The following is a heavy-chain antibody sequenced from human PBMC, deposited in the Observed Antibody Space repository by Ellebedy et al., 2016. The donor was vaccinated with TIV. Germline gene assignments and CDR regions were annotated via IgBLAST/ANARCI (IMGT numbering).Heavy chain of an antibody. Sequence: GESLKISXAASGFTFNTYAMSWVRQAPGKGLEWVSAISGSGGSTYYADSVKGRFTISRDNSKNTLYLQMNSLRAEDTAVYYCAKDPGVVPTWGDYWGQGTLVTVSS. V-gene: IGHV3-23*01. CDR1: GFTFNTYA. CDR3: AKDPGVVPTWGDY. J-gene: IGHJ4*02. D-gene: IGHD2-2*01. CDR2: ISGSGGST.